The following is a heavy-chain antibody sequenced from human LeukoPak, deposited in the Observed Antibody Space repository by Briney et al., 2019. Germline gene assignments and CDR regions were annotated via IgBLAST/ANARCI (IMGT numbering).Heavy chain of an antibody. CDR1: GGSFSGYY. CDR3: ASGGYCSSTSCYAGAPIDY. V-gene: IGHV4-34*01. J-gene: IGHJ4*02. D-gene: IGHD2-2*01. CDR2: INHSGST. Sequence: SETLSLTCAVYGGSFSGYYWSWIRQPPGKGLEWIGEINHSGSTNYNPSLKSRVTISVDTSKNQFSLMLSSVTAADTAVYYCASGGYCSSTSCYAGAPIDYWGQGTLVTVSS.